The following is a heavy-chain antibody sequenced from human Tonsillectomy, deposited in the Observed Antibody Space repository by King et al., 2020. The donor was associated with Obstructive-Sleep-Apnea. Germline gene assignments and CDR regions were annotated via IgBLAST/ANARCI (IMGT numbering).Heavy chain of an antibody. D-gene: IGHD3-16*01. V-gene: IGHV4-59*01. Sequence: QVQLQESGPGLVKPSETLSLTCTVSGGSISSYYWSWIRQPPGKGLEWIGYIYYSGSTNYNPSLKSRVTISVDTSKNQFSLKLSSVTAADTAVYYCARCWVNPGDDAFDIWGQGTMVTVSS. J-gene: IGHJ3*02. CDR1: GGSISSYY. CDR3: ARCWVNPGDDAFDI. CDR2: IYYSGST.